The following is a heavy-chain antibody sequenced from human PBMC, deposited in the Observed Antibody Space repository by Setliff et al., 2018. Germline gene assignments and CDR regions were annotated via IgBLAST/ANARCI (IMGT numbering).Heavy chain of an antibody. J-gene: IGHJ6*03. CDR2: MNPNSGNT. CDR1: GYTFTSYD. D-gene: IGHD4-17*01. V-gene: IGHV1-8*01. CDR3: ARGPSPTVTPSRLIYFYHMDV. Sequence: GASVKVSCKASGYTFTSYDINWVRQAPGQGLEWMGWMNPNSGNTDYAQKFQGRLTITADQSTTTVYMELSSLRFDDTALYYCARGPSPTVTPSRLIYFYHMDVWGTGTTVTVSS.